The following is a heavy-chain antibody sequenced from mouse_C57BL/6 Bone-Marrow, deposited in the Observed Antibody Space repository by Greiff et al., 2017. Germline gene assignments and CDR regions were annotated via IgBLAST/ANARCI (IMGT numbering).Heavy chain of an antibody. J-gene: IGHJ1*03. CDR2: ISDGGSYT. CDR3: ARNLITTVVPYWYFDV. D-gene: IGHD1-1*01. CDR1: GFTFSSYA. Sequence: EVMLVESGGGLVKPGGSLKLSCAASGFTFSSYAMSWVRQTPEKRLAWVATISDGGSYTYYPDNVKGRFTISRDNAKNNLYLQMSHLKSEDTAMYYCARNLITTVVPYWYFDVWGTGTTVTVSS. V-gene: IGHV5-4*03.